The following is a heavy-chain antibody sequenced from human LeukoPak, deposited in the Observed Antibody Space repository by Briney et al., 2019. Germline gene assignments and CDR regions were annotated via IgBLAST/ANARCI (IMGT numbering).Heavy chain of an antibody. V-gene: IGHV3-48*04. CDR2: ISSSSSMI. CDR3: ARGRRVAATQTYKYYYMDV. Sequence: GGSLRLSCAASGFTFSSYSMNWVRQAPGKGLEWVSYISSSSSMIEYADSVKGRLNISRDNAKKSLYLQMSSLRGEDTAVYYCARGRRVAATQTYKYYYMDVWGKGTTVTVSS. CDR1: GFTFSSYS. D-gene: IGHD2-15*01. J-gene: IGHJ6*03.